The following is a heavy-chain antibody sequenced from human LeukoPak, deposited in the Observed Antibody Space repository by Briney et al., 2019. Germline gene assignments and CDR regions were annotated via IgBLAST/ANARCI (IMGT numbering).Heavy chain of an antibody. Sequence: PGGSLRLSCAASGFTFSSYAMNWVRQAPGKGLEWVSGISGSGGSTYYADSVKGRFTISRDNSKNTLYLQMNGLRAEDTAVYYCAKDLYGDYVVDYWGPGTLVTVSS. CDR3: AKDLYGDYVVDY. CDR2: ISGSGGST. D-gene: IGHD4-17*01. J-gene: IGHJ4*02. CDR1: GFTFSSYA. V-gene: IGHV3-23*01.